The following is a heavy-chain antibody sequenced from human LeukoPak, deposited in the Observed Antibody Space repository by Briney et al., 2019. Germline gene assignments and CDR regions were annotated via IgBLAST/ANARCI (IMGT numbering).Heavy chain of an antibody. J-gene: IGHJ5*02. CDR1: GYTLTELS. CDR3: AIGGTMVRGVIITSNWFDP. V-gene: IGHV1-24*01. D-gene: IGHD3-10*01. CDR2: FDPEDGET. Sequence: ASVKVSCKVSGYTLTELSMHWVRQAPGKGLEWMGGFDPEDGETIYAQKFQGRVTMTEDTSTDKAYMELSSLRSEDTAVYYCAIGGTMVRGVIITSNWFDPWGQGTLVTVSS.